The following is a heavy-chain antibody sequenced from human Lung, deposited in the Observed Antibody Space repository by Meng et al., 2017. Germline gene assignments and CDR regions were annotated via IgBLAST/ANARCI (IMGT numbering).Heavy chain of an antibody. V-gene: IGHV3-23*04. CDR3: AKYSYGLGDYFDY. Sequence: RVDSGGGLVRPGGALRLSCAASGFTFSTYAMMWVRQAPGKGLEWVAALSGGGFTTYYADSVKGRFTISRHNSKNTLYLQVNSLRAEDTALYYCAKYSYGLGDYFDYWGQGALVTVSS. J-gene: IGHJ4*02. CDR2: LSGGGFTT. CDR1: GFTFSTYA. D-gene: IGHD3-10*01.